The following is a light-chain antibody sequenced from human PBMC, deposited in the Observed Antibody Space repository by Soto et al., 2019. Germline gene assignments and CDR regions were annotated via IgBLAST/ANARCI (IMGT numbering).Light chain of an antibody. Sequence: EIELTQSPATLSMSPGQRATLSCRAGQSVSSFLVLYQQKPGQAPRLLIYDAVNRVTGIPARFSGSGSGTDFTLTISSLEPEDFAVYYCQHRSNWPRLTFGGGTKVDI. V-gene: IGKV3-11*01. CDR3: QHRSNWPRLT. CDR1: QSVSSF. CDR2: DAV. J-gene: IGKJ4*01.